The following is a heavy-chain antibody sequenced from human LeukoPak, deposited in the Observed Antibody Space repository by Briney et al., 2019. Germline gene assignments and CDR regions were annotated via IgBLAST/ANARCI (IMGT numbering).Heavy chain of an antibody. V-gene: IGHV3-15*01. CDR1: GGSFSGYY. J-gene: IGHJ4*02. Sequence: ETLSLTCAVYGGSFSGYYWSWVRQAPGKGLEWVGRIKSKTDGGTTDYAAPVKGRFTISRDDSKNTLYLQMNSLKTEDTAVYYCTTSQRVITMIVVVSDYWGQGTLVTVSS. D-gene: IGHD3-22*01. CDR3: TTSQRVITMIVVVSDY. CDR2: IKSKTDGGTT.